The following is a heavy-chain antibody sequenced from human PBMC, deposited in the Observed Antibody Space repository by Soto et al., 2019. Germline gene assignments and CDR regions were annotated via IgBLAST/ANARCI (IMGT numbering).Heavy chain of an antibody. V-gene: IGHV4-31*03. CDR2: IYYSGST. Sequence: QVQLQESGPGLVKPSQTLSLTCTVSGGSISSGGYYWSWIRQHPGKGLEWIGYIYYSGSTYYNPSLKSRVTISVDTSKNQFSLKLSSVAAADTALYYCARGAPTYSYGLVYYYYYMDVWGKGTTVTVSS. J-gene: IGHJ6*03. CDR3: ARGAPTYSYGLVYYYYYMDV. D-gene: IGHD5-18*01. CDR1: GGSISSGGYY.